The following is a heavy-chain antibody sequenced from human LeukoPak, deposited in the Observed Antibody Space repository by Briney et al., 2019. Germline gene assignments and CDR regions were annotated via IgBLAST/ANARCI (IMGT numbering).Heavy chain of an antibody. Sequence: ASVKVSCKASEGTFSSYAISWVRQAPGQGLEWMGRIIPILGIANYAQKFQGRVTITADKSTSTAYMELSSLRSEDTAVYYCARDESGRSHSNLDYWGQGTLVTVSS. CDR1: EGTFSSYA. D-gene: IGHD4-4*01. J-gene: IGHJ4*02. V-gene: IGHV1-69*04. CDR2: IIPILGIA. CDR3: ARDESGRSHSNLDY.